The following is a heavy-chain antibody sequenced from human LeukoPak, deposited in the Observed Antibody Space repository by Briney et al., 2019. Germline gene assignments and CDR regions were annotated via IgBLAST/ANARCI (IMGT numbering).Heavy chain of an antibody. CDR1: GGSISSSSYY. Sequence: SETLSLTCTVSGGSISSSSYYWGRIRQPPGKGLEWIGYIYYSGSTNYNPSLKSRVTISLHTSKNQFSLKLSSVTTADTAVYYCAREGDNYGNWFDPWGQGTLVTVSS. V-gene: IGHV4-61*01. J-gene: IGHJ5*02. CDR2: IYYSGST. D-gene: IGHD5-18*01. CDR3: AREGDNYGNWFDP.